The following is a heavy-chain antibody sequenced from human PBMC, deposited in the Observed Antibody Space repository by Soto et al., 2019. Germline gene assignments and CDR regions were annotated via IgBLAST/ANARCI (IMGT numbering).Heavy chain of an antibody. J-gene: IGHJ6*02. D-gene: IGHD6-13*01. V-gene: IGHV3-30*03. CDR2: ISYEGSNK. Sequence: QVQLVESGGGVVQPGRSLRLSCAASGFTFSCYGMHWVRRAPCKGLEWVAVISYEGSNKYYADAVKGRFTIYRDNSKDTLSLQMHSLRAEDTAVYYWAATPEQQHAVHQDFYYYYYGIDVWDQGTTDTVSS. CDR3: AATPEQQHAVHQDFYYYYYGIDV. CDR1: GFTFSCYG.